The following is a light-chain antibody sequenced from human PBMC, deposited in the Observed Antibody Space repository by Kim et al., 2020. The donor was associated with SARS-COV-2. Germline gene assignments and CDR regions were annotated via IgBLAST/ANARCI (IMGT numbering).Light chain of an antibody. Sequence: SVALGQTVRITCQGDSLRSYYASWYQKKPGQAPVLVIYGKNNRPSGIPDRFSGSSSGNTASLTITGAQAEDEADYYCNSRDSSVWVFGGGTKLTVL. J-gene: IGLJ3*02. V-gene: IGLV3-19*01. CDR2: GKN. CDR3: NSRDSSVWV. CDR1: SLRSYY.